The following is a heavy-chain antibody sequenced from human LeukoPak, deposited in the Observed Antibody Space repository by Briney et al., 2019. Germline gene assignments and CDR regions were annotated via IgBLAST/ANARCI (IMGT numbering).Heavy chain of an antibody. CDR3: TTCGCSYGSDC. J-gene: IGHJ4*02. CDR1: GFTFSNAW. D-gene: IGHD5-18*01. Sequence: GGSLRLSCAASGFTFSNAWMSGVRQAPGKGLEWVGCIKSKTDGGTTDYAAPVKGRFTISRDDSKNTLYLQKNSLKTEDTAVYYCTTCGCSYGSDCGSQGTLVTLSS. CDR2: IKSKTDGGTT. V-gene: IGHV3-15*01.